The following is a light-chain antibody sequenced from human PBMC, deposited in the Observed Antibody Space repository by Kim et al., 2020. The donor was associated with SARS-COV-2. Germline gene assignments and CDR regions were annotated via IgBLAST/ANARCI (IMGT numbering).Light chain of an antibody. CDR1: QSLLHSNGYNY. V-gene: IGKV2-28*01. CDR2: LGS. CDR3: MQALQTPT. Sequence: DIVMTQSPLSLPVTPGESASISCRSSQSLLHSNGYNYLDWYLQKPGQSPQLLIYLGSNRASGVPDRFSGSGSGTDFTLKISRVEAEDVGVYYCMQALQTPTFGQGTKLEI. J-gene: IGKJ1*01.